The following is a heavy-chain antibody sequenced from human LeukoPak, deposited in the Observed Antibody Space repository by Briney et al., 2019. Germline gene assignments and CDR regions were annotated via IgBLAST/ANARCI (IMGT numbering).Heavy chain of an antibody. CDR2: ISSRSSYI. CDR3: GRAGEVLRFLEWPNNWFDP. D-gene: IGHD3-3*01. CDR1: GFTFSSYS. J-gene: IGHJ5*02. V-gene: IGHV3-21*01. Sequence: PGGSLRLSCAASGFTFSSYSMNWVRQAPGKGLEWVSSISSRSSYIYYADSVKGRFNISRDNAKNSLYMQMNSLRAEDTAVYYCGRAGEVLRFLEWPNNWFDPWGQGTLVTVSS.